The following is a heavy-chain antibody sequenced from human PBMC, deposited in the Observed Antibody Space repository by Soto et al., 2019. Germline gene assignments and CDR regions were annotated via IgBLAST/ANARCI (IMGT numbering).Heavy chain of an antibody. CDR3: ARVERLLYMDV. CDR1: GFTFTNSA. CDR2: IVVGSGNT. Sequence: GASVKVSCKASGFTFTNSAVQWVRQARGQRLEWIGWIVVGSGNTNYAQKFQERVIMTTDTSTSTAYMELRSLRSDDTAVYYCARVERLLYMDVWGKGTTVTVSS. D-gene: IGHD6-25*01. V-gene: IGHV1-58*01. J-gene: IGHJ6*03.